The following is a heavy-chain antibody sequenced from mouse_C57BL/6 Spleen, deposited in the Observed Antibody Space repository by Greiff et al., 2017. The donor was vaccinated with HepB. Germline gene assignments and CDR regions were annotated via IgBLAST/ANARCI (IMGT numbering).Heavy chain of an antibody. D-gene: IGHD1-1*01. J-gene: IGHJ3*01. CDR1: GFTFSSYA. V-gene: IGHV5-4*01. CDR3: AREGGSSSFAY. Sequence: EVNVVESGGGLVKPGGSLKLSCAASGFTFSSYAMSWVRQTPEKRLEWVATISDGGSYTYYPDNVKGRFTISRDNAKNNLYLQMSHLKSEDTAMYYCAREGGSSSFAYWGQGTLVTVSA. CDR2: ISDGGSYT.